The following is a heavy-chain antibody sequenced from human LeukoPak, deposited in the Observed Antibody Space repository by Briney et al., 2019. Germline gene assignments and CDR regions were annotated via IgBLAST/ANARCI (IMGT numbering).Heavy chain of an antibody. V-gene: IGHV4-38-2*01. CDR3: GRAGLGTAYNRFYYYMDV. Sequence: PSETLSLTCAVSNYPITSDYYWVWIRQPPGQGLGWVGQIFHSGIAHYNPSLKSRVTMSVDTSRSQFSVNLKSVTAADTAVYYCGRAGLGTAYNRFYYYMDVWGKGTTVTASS. J-gene: IGHJ6*03. CDR1: NYPITSDYY. D-gene: IGHD5-24*01. CDR2: IFHSGIA.